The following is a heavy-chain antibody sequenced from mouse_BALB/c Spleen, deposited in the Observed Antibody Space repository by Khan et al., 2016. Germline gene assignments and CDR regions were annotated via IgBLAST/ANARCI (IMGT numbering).Heavy chain of an antibody. CDR2: ISSGGNYT. Sequence: EVELVESGGGLVKPGGSVKLSCAASGFTFSSYTMYWVSQTPEKRLEWVATISSGGNYTYYPDIVKGRFTISRDKAKDAHYLQMSCPQSEDTARLYWTGERSEGFDYWGQGTLVTVSA. V-gene: IGHV5-6-4*01. J-gene: IGHJ3*01. CDR3: TGERSEGFDY. CDR1: GFTFSSYT.